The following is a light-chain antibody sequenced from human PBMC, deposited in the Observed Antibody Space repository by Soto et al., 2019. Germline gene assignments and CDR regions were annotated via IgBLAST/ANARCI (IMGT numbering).Light chain of an antibody. V-gene: IGKV3-11*01. J-gene: IGKJ1*01. CDR3: QQRSNWPPWT. CDR2: DAS. Sequence: EIVLTQSPATLSLSPGERATLSCRASQSVSSYLAWYQQKPGQAPRLLIYDASNRATGTPARFSGSGSGTDFTITISSLEPEDFAVYYCQQRSNWPPWTFGHGTKVEIK. CDR1: QSVSSY.